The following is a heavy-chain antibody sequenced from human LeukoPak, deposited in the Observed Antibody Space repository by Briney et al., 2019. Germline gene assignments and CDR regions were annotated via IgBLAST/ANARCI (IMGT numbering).Heavy chain of an antibody. J-gene: IGHJ4*02. Sequence: GGSLRLSCAASGFTFSNYKMNWVRQAPGKGLEWVSYISSSGSIIYYSDSVKGRFTISRDNAKNSLYLQMNSLRAEDTAVYYCARDRGSYYVDYWGQGTLVTVSS. CDR1: GFTFSNYK. CDR3: ARDRGSYYVDY. CDR2: ISSSGSII. D-gene: IGHD1-26*01. V-gene: IGHV3-48*03.